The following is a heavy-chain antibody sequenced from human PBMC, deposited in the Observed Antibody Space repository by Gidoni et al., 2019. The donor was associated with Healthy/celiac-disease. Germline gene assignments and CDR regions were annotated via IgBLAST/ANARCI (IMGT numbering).Heavy chain of an antibody. J-gene: IGHJ4*02. CDR3: ARVGYYYDSSGYQPLDY. D-gene: IGHD3-22*01. Sequence: QVQLVESGGGLVKPGGSLRPSCSSSGFTFRDYYMSWILQAPGKGLEWVSYIRRSGSTIYYAESWKGRFTISRDNAKNSLYLQMNSLRAEDTAVYYCARVGYYYDSSGYQPLDYWGQGTLVTVSS. CDR1: GFTFRDYY. CDR2: IRRSGSTI. V-gene: IGHV3-11*01.